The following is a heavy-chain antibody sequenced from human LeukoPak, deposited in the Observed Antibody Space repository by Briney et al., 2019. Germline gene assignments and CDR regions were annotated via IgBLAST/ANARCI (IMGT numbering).Heavy chain of an antibody. Sequence: GGSLRLSCAASGCTFSSYWMHWVRHAPGKGLVWVSRIKSDGKTNYADSVKGRFTISRDNAKNTVSLQMNSLRAEDTGVYYCARAPSEIGGYYPEYFRHWGQGTLVTVSS. CDR2: IKSDGKT. CDR3: ARAPSEIGGYYPEYFRH. V-gene: IGHV3-74*01. CDR1: GCTFSSYW. J-gene: IGHJ1*01. D-gene: IGHD3-22*01.